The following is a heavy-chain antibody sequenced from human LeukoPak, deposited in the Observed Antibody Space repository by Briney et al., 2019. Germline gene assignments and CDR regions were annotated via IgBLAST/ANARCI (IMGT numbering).Heavy chain of an antibody. Sequence: PGRSLRLSCAASRFSFANYAMDWVRQAPGKGLEGVSGITWNSGTIGYADSVEGRVTISRDNAKNSLYLQMNSLRAEDTALYYCAKDYSSSWMYYYYGMDVWGQGTTVTVSS. J-gene: IGHJ6*02. V-gene: IGHV3-9*01. D-gene: IGHD6-13*01. CDR2: ITWNSGTI. CDR1: RFSFANYA. CDR3: AKDYSSSWMYYYYGMDV.